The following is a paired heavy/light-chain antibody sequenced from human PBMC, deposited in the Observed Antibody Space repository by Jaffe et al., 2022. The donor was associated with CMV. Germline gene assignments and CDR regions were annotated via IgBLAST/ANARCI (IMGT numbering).Heavy chain of an antibody. D-gene: IGHD6-13*01. V-gene: IGHV3-30*18. Sequence: QVQLVESGGGVVQPGRSLRLSCAASGFTFSSYGMHWVRQAPGKGLEWVAVISYDGSNKYYADSVKGRFTISRDNSKNTLYLQMNSLRAEDTAVYYCAKDAAAAGTGYYYGMDVWGQGTTVTVSS. CDR3: AKDAAAAGTGYYYGMDV. J-gene: IGHJ6*02. CDR2: ISYDGSNK. CDR1: GFTFSSYG.
Light chain of an antibody. CDR2: QDS. V-gene: IGLV3-1*01. CDR1: KLGDKY. Sequence: SYELTQPPSVSVSPGQTASITCSGDKLGDKYACWYQQKPGQSPVLVIYQDSKRPSGIPERFSGSNSGNTATLTISGTQAMDEADYYCQAWDSSTATFGGGTKLTVL. CDR3: QAWDSSTAT. J-gene: IGLJ2*01.